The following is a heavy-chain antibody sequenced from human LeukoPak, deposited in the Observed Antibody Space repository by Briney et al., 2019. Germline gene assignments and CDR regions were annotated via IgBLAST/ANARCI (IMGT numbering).Heavy chain of an antibody. CDR3: ARATAAAPQFDP. D-gene: IGHD6-13*01. J-gene: IGHJ5*02. CDR1: GYTFTSYG. V-gene: IGHV1-18*01. CDR2: ISAYNGNT. Sequence: GASVKVSCKASGYTFTSYGISWVRQAPGQGLEWMGWISAYNGNTNYAQKPQGRVTMTTDTSTSAAYMELRSLRSDDTAVYYCARATAAAPQFDPWGQGTLVTVSS.